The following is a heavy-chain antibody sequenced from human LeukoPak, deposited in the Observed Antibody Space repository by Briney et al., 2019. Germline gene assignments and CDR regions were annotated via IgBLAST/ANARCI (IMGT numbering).Heavy chain of an antibody. V-gene: IGHV3-48*01. CDR2: ISSSSSTI. CDR1: GFTFSTYS. Sequence: PGGSLRLSCAASGFTFSTYSMNWVRQAPGKGLEWVSYISSSSSTIYYADSVKGRFTISRGNAKNSLYLQMNSLRAEDTAVYYCARAPGSSGWSSDYWGQGTLVTVSS. J-gene: IGHJ4*02. CDR3: ARAPGSSGWSSDY. D-gene: IGHD6-19*01.